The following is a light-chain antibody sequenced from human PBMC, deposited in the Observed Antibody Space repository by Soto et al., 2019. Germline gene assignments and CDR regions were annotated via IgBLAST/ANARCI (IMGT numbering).Light chain of an antibody. CDR2: EVT. CDR1: SSDVGSYDL. V-gene: IGLV2-23*02. Sequence: QSVLTQPASVSGSPGQSITISCTGTSSDVGSYDLVSWYQHHPGTAPKLILYEVTKRPSGVSNRFSGSKSGNTASLTISGLQTEDDSHYYCCSYASGNTLLFGGGTKLTVL. J-gene: IGLJ2*01. CDR3: CSYASGNTLL.